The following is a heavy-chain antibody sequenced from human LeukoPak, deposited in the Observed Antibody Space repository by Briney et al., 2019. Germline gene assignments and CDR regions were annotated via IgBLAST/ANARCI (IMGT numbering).Heavy chain of an antibody. V-gene: IGHV1-24*01. D-gene: IGHD5-12*01. J-gene: IGHJ4*02. CDR2: FDREDGET. CDR3: ATGVGYSGYGSVFDY. CDR1: GYTLTELS. Sequence: ASVKVSCKVSGYTLTELSMHWVRQAPGRGLEWMGGFDREDGETIYAQKFQGRVTMTEDTSTDTAYMELSSLRSEDTAVYYCATGVGYSGYGSVFDYWGQGTLVTVSS.